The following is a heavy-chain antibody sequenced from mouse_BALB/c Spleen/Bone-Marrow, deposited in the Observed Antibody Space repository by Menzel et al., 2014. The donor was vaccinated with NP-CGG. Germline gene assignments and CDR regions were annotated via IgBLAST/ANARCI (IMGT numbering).Heavy chain of an antibody. J-gene: IGHJ3*02. CDR1: GFDFSRYW. Sequence: EVQGVESGGGLVQPGGSLKLSCAASGFDFSRYWMSWVRQAPGKGLQWIGEINPESNTINYTPSLKDKFIISRDNAKNTLSQKMKKVISEDTPLYWCKSLVSQGWFVKGAQGTLVTFS. V-gene: IGHV4-1*02. D-gene: IGHD1-3*01. CDR3: KSLVSQGWFVK. CDR2: INPESNTI.